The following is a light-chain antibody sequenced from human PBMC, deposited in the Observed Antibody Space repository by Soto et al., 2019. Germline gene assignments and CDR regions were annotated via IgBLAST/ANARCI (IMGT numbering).Light chain of an antibody. CDR3: QQYNSYPWS. CDR2: KAS. V-gene: IGKV1-5*03. Sequence: DTQMTQSPSTLSASVRDRVTITCRASQSISSWLAWYQQKPGKAPNLLIFKASSLESGVPSRFSGSGSGTEFTLIISSLQPDDFATCYCQQYNSYPWSFGQGTMVDIK. J-gene: IGKJ1*01. CDR1: QSISSW.